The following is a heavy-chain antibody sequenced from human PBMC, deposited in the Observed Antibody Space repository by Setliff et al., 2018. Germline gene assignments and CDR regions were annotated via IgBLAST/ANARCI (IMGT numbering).Heavy chain of an antibody. Sequence: GESLTLSCKGSGRSFTSFWIGWVRQMPGKGLEWMGIIFPTDSDTRYSPSFRGQVTISADKSISTAYLQWSSLEASDTAIYYCARVGIKGGYYFDYWGQGTPVTVSS. CDR3: ARVGIKGGYYFDY. V-gene: IGHV5-51*01. J-gene: IGHJ4*02. CDR1: GRSFTSFW. CDR2: IFPTDSDT. D-gene: IGHD7-27*01.